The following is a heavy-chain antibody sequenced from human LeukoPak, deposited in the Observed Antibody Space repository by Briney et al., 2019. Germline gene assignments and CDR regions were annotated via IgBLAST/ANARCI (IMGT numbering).Heavy chain of an antibody. CDR3: ARDSIFFPMDV. D-gene: IGHD3-9*01. V-gene: IGHV3-21*01. J-gene: IGHJ6*02. Sequence: GGSLRLSCAASGFTFSSYAMNWVRQAPGKGLEWVSSISSSSSYIYYADSVKGRFTISRDNAKNSLYLQMNSLRAEDTAVYYCARDSIFFPMDVWGQGTTVTVSS. CDR1: GFTFSSYA. CDR2: ISSSSSYI.